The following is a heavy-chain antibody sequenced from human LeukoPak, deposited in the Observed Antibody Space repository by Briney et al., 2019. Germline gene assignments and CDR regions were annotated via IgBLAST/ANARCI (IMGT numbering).Heavy chain of an antibody. Sequence: GGSLRLSCAASGFTFSSYSMTWVRQAPGKGLEWVSYISSSSSTIYYADSVKGRFTISRDNAKNSLYLQMNSLRAEDTAVYYCARDPREDSSSWYENYYYGMDVWGQGTTVTVSS. J-gene: IGHJ6*02. D-gene: IGHD6-13*01. CDR1: GFTFSSYS. CDR3: ARDPREDSSSWYENYYYGMDV. V-gene: IGHV3-48*01. CDR2: ISSSSSTI.